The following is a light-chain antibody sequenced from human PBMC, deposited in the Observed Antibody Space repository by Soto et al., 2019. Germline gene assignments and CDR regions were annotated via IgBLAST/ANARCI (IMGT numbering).Light chain of an antibody. CDR1: NSDIGTYNY. V-gene: IGLV2-14*01. J-gene: IGLJ2*01. CDR2: DVS. CDR3: NSYTTRSTVL. Sequence: QSALTQPASVSGSPGQSITISCTGTNSDIGTYNYVSWYQKHPGKAPKLMIYDVSNRPSGVSNRFSGSKSANTASLIISGLQAEDEADYYCNSYTTRSTVLFGGGTKLTVL.